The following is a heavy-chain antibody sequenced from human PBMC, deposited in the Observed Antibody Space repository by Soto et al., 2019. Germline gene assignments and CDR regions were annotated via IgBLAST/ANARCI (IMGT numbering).Heavy chain of an antibody. V-gene: IGHV3-30*18. CDR1: GFTFSSYG. J-gene: IGHJ4*02. D-gene: IGHD3-16*01. CDR3: AKDLGGFATEGSFDY. CDR2: ISYDGSNK. Sequence: PGGSLRLSCAASGFTFSSYGMHWVRQAPGKGLEWVAVISYDGSNKYYADSVKGRFTISRDNSKNTLYLQMNSLRAEDTAVYYCAKDLGGFATEGSFDYGGQGTLVPVSS.